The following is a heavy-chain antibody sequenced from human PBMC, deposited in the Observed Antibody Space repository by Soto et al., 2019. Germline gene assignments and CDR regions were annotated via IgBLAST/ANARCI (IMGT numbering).Heavy chain of an antibody. CDR2: INPNSGGT. CDR1: GYTFTGYY. CDR3: AREGIAVAGHESYYGMDV. Sequence: ASVKVSCKASGYTFTGYYMHWVRQAPGQGLEWMGWINPNSGGTNYAQKFQGRVTMTRDTSISTAYTELSRLRSDDTAVYYCAREGIAVAGHESYYGMDVWGQGXTVTVYS. J-gene: IGHJ6*02. D-gene: IGHD6-19*01. V-gene: IGHV1-2*02.